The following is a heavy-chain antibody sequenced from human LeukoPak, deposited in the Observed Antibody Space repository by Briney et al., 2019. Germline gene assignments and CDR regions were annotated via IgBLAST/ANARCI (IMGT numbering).Heavy chain of an antibody. D-gene: IGHD1-26*01. CDR1: GGTFSSYA. CDR3: VRGGIVGATHFDY. V-gene: IGHV1-69*13. CDR2: IIPIFGTA. J-gene: IGHJ4*02. Sequence: SVKVSCKASGGTFSSYAISWVRQAPGQGLEWMGGIIPIFGTANYAQKFQGRVTITADESTSTAYMELSSLRSEDTAVYYCVRGGIVGATHFDYWGQGTLVTVSS.